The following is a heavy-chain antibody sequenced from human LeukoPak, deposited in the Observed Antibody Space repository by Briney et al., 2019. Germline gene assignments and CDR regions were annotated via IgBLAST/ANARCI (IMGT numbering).Heavy chain of an antibody. CDR2: ISSSSSYI. J-gene: IGHJ1*01. Sequence: PGGSLRLSCAASGFTFSSYSMNWVRQAPGKGLEWVSSISSSSSYIYYADSVKGRFTISRDNAKNSLYLQMNSLRAEDTAVYYCARVGLRDIVVVPAAMAEETYFQHWGQGTLVFVSS. CDR1: GFTFSSYS. D-gene: IGHD2-2*01. V-gene: IGHV3-21*01. CDR3: ARVGLRDIVVVPAAMAEETYFQH.